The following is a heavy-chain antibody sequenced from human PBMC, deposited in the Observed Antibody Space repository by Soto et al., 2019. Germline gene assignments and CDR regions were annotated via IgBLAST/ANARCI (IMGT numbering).Heavy chain of an antibody. Sequence: SVKVSCKASGFTFTSSAVQWVRQARGQRLEWIGWIVVGSGNTNYAQKFQERVTITRDMSTSTAYMELSSLRSEDTAVYYCAAPLAYDSSGYYPYYFDYWGQGTLVTVSS. CDR1: GFTFTSSA. J-gene: IGHJ4*02. CDR2: IVVGSGNT. CDR3: AAPLAYDSSGYYPYYFDY. V-gene: IGHV1-58*01. D-gene: IGHD3-22*01.